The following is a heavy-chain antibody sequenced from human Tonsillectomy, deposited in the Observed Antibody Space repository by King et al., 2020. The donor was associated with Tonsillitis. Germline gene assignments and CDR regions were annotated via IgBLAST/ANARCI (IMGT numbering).Heavy chain of an antibody. J-gene: IGHJ4*02. Sequence: QLVQSGAEVKKPGASVKVSCKATGYIFDRYGITWVRLAPEQGLEWVGWISPYTGHTNFAQKFQGRVTMTTDTSSSTAYMELRSLRSDDTAVYYCARDYFGSGRIYYFDNWGQGTLVTVSS. V-gene: IGHV1-18*01. CDR1: GYIFDRYG. CDR3: ARDYFGSGRIYYFDN. CDR2: ISPYTGHT. D-gene: IGHD3-10*01.